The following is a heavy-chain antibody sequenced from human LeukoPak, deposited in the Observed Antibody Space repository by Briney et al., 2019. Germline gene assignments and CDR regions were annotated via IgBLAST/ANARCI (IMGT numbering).Heavy chain of an antibody. Sequence: SETLSLTCAVYGGSFTDHYWSWIRQPPGKGLEWIAEIFHSGNINYNPSLKSRVTISVDTSKNQFHLNLTYVTAADTALYYCARLLPRDYGSGSYYFDYWGQGTLVTVSS. V-gene: IGHV4-34*12. CDR1: GGSFTDHY. CDR3: ARLLPRDYGSGSYYFDY. D-gene: IGHD3-10*01. J-gene: IGHJ4*02. CDR2: IFHSGNI.